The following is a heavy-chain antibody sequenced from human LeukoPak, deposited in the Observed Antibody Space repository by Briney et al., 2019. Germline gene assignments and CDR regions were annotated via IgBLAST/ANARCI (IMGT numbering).Heavy chain of an antibody. CDR1: GGSFSGYY. V-gene: IGHV4-34*01. CDR3: ARGKRRYSSSWYIGNYFDY. J-gene: IGHJ4*02. CDR2: INHSGST. D-gene: IGHD6-13*01. Sequence: SETLSHTCAVYGGSFSGYYWSWIRQPPGKGLEWIGEINHSGSTNYNPSLKSRVTISVDTSKNQFSLKLSSVTAADTAVYYCARGKRRYSSSWYIGNYFDYWGQGTLVTVSS.